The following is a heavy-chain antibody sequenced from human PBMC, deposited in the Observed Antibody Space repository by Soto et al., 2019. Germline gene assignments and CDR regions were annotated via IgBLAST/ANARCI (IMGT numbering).Heavy chain of an antibody. D-gene: IGHD2-2*01. V-gene: IGHV1-8*01. CDR3: ARGGIAPAAAHY. J-gene: IGHJ4*02. CDR2: INPDNGKT. Sequence: ASVKVSCKASGYTFTSYNINWVRQATGQGLEWMGWINPDNGKTGYAQKFQGRLIMTRDTSINTAYMDLSSLGSEDTAIYYCARGGIAPAAAHYWGQGTLVTVSS. CDR1: GYTFTSYN.